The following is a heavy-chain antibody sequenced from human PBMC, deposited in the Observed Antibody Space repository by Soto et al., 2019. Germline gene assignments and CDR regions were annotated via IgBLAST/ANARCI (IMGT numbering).Heavy chain of an antibody. Sequence: SETLSLTCAVSITNIYYFGWIRQPPGKGLEWIGSIYHSGSTYYNPSLKSRVTISVETSRNQFSLKLRSVTAADTAVYFCASPSSAYCSDTSCYVVRFHYWGQGIMVTVSS. D-gene: IGHD2-2*01. J-gene: IGHJ4*02. CDR1: ITNIYY. CDR3: ASPSSAYCSDTSCYVVRFHY. V-gene: IGHV4-38-2*01. CDR2: IYHSGST.